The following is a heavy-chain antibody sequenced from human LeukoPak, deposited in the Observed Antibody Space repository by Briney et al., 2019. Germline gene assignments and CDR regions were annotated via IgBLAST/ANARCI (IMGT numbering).Heavy chain of an antibody. CDR2: IWYDGSSK. CDR3: AKFPLYYYDSSGYYGDAFDI. J-gene: IGHJ3*02. CDR1: GFTFSSYG. Sequence: GGSLRLSCAASGFTFSSYGMHWVRQASGKGLEWVAVIWYDGSSKYYADSVKGRFTISRDNSKNTLYLQMNSLRAEDTAVYYCAKFPLYYYDSSGYYGDAFDIWGQGTMVTVSS. D-gene: IGHD3-22*01. V-gene: IGHV3-33*06.